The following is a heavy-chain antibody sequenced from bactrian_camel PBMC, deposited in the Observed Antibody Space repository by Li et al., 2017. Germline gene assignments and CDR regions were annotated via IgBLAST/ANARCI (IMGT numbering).Heavy chain of an antibody. CDR1: DYTYHPIY. CDR2: MGSAGTI. Sequence: HVQLVESGGGSVRPGGSLRLSCVIHDYTYHPIYMGWFRQSPGKQREGIAAMGSAGTIKYADSVKGRFTISKDNDKNTLYLQMSSLEPVDTAMYYCAAIYFGSSWNADWSNANDYRSWGQGTQVTVS. D-gene: IGHD1*01. CDR3: AAIYFGSSWNADWSNANDYRS. J-gene: IGHJ6*01. V-gene: IGHV3S53*01.